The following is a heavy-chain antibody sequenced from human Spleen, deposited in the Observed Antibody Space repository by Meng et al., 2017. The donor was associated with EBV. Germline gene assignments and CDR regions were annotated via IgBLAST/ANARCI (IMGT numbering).Heavy chain of an antibody. CDR2: IESKTVGGAT. CDR1: GFTFSNAW. J-gene: IGHJ4*02. Sequence: VQLVESGGQLIKPGGSLRPSCAASGFTFSNAWMNWVRQAPGKGLEWVGRIESKTVGGATGYAAPVKGRFIISRDDSKNTLYLQMNSLKTEDTAVYYCSTEVLEEVDFWGRGTLVTVSS. V-gene: IGHV3-15*04. CDR3: STEVLEEVDF. D-gene: IGHD4/OR15-4a*01.